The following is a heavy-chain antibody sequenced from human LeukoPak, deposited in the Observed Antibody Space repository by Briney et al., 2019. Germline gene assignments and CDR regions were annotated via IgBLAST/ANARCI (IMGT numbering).Heavy chain of an antibody. CDR1: GGSISTYS. CDR2: VVTTTT. D-gene: IGHD6-19*01. V-gene: IGHV4-4*07. J-gene: IGHJ4*02. Sequence: SETLSLTCTVSGGSISTYSWTWVRQSPGKGLEWIGSVVTTTTNYSPALRSRVAISVHTSKNQFSLRLESVTTADTAVYYCARDTTVASGMQFWGQGALVTVSP. CDR3: ARDTTVASGMQF.